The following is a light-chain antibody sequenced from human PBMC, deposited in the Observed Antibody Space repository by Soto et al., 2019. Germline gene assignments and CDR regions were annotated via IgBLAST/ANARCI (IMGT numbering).Light chain of an antibody. J-gene: IGKJ4*01. CDR1: QGISNY. CDR2: AAS. V-gene: IGKV1-27*01. CDR3: QKYNSAPLT. Sequence: DIQMTQSPSSLSASVGDRVTITCRASQGISNYLAWYQQKPGKVPKLLIYAASTLRSGVPSRFSGSGSGTHFTLTISGLQPEDVATYYCQKYNSAPLTFGGGTKVEIK.